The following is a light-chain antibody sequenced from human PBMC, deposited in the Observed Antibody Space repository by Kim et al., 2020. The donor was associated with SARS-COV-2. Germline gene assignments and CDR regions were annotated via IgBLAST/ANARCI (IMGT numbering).Light chain of an antibody. CDR1: QSISSS. J-gene: IGKJ2*01. CDR2: GAS. CDR3: QQYYNWPPFT. V-gene: IGKV3-15*01. Sequence: VSPGERATLSCRASQSISSSLAWYQQTPGQAPRLRIYGASTRATGIPASFSGSGSGTEFTRTISSLQSEDFAVYYCQQYYNWPPFTFGQGTKLEI.